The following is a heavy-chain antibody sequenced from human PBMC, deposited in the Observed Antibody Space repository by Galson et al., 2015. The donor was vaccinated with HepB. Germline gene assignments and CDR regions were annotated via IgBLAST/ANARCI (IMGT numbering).Heavy chain of an antibody. CDR1: GGSFSGYY. CDR2: INHSGST. V-gene: IGHV4-34*01. J-gene: IGHJ6*02. D-gene: IGHD6-6*01. CDR3: ARGRGSIADYYYYGMDV. Sequence: TLSLTCAVYGGSFSGYYWSWIRQPPGKGLEWIGEINHSGSTNYNPSLKSRVTVSVDTSKNQFSLKLSSVTAADTAVYYCARGRGSIADYYYYGMDVWGQGTTVTVSS.